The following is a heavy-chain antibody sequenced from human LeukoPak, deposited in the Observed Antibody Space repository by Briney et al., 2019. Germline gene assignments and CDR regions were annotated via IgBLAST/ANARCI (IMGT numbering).Heavy chain of an antibody. V-gene: IGHV1-2*06. D-gene: IGHD3-16*01. J-gene: IGHJ4*02. CDR3: AREEGLGSLDY. CDR1: GNTFTAYY. CDR2: INPKTGGT. Sequence: ASVRVSCKASGNTFTAYYMNWVRQAPGQGLEWMGRINPKTGGTNYAQMFQGRVTMTRDTSINTAYMELSRLRSDDTAMYYCAREEGLGSLDYWGQGTLITVSS.